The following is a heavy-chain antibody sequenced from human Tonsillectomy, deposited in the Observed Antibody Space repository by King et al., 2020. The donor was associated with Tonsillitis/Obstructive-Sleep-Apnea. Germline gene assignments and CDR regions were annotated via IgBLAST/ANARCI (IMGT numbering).Heavy chain of an antibody. Sequence: EVQLVESGGGLVQPGGSLRLSCAASGFIVSTNYMTWVRQAPGKGLEWVSVIDSGDSTKYADSVKGRFTISRDNSKNTLYLQMNSLRAEDTAVYYCAREGDGYYSYYMDVWGKGTTVTVSS. CDR1: GFIVSTNY. J-gene: IGHJ6*03. CDR2: IDSGDST. D-gene: IGHD3-16*01. V-gene: IGHV3-66*01. CDR3: AREGDGYYSYYMDV.